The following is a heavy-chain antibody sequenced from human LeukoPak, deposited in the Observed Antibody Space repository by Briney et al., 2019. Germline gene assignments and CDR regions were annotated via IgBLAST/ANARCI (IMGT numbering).Heavy chain of an antibody. CDR1: GGSISSSNW. Sequence: SGTLSLTCAVSGGSISSSNWWGWVRQPPGKGLEWIGYIYYSGSTNYNPSLKSRVTISVDTSKNQFSLKLSSVTAADTAVYYCARGDYSNPDYYYYMDVWGKGTTVTVSS. CDR3: ARGDYSNPDYYYYMDV. CDR2: IYYSGST. J-gene: IGHJ6*03. D-gene: IGHD4-11*01. V-gene: IGHV4-4*02.